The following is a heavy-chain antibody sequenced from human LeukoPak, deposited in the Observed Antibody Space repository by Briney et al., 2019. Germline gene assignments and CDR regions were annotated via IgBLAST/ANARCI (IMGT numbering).Heavy chain of an antibody. CDR2: ISGSAGNT. CDR3: AKDISMVRGSLGG. CDR1: GFTVSSNY. Sequence: PGGSLRLSCAASGFTVSSNYMSWVRQAPGKGLEWVSAISGSAGNTYYADSVKGRFTISRDNSKNTLYLQMNSLRAEDTAVYYCAKDISMVRGSLGGWGQGTLVTVSS. V-gene: IGHV3-23*01. J-gene: IGHJ4*02. D-gene: IGHD3-10*01.